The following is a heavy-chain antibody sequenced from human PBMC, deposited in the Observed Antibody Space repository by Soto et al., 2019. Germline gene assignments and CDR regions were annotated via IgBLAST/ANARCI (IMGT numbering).Heavy chain of an antibody. CDR1: GGSISTYS. CDR3: ARDGSRYDFWSGPYYFDY. CDR2: IYYNGNT. J-gene: IGHJ4*02. V-gene: IGHV4-59*01. Sequence: QVQLQESGPGLVKPSETLSLTCTVSGGSISTYSWSWIRQPPGKGLEWIGYIYYNGNTNYNPSLKSRFTISVDTSKNQCSLRLRSVSAADTAVYYCARDGSRYDFWSGPYYFDYWGQGTLVTVSS. D-gene: IGHD3-3*01.